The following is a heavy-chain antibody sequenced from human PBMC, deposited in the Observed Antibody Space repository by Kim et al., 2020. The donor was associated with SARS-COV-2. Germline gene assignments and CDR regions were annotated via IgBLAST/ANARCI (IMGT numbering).Heavy chain of an antibody. CDR3: ARGAAGTRDAFDI. J-gene: IGHJ3*02. V-gene: IGHV4-59*09. Sequence: YNPSLKSRVTISVGTSKNQFSLKLSSVTAADTAVYYCARGAAGTRDAFDIWGQGTMVTVSS. D-gene: IGHD6-13*01.